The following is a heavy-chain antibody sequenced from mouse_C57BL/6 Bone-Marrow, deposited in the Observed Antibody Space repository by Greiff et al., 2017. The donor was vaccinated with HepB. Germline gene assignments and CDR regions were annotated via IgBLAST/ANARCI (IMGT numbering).Heavy chain of an antibody. J-gene: IGHJ4*01. CDR1: GYTFTSYW. Sequence: QVQLQQPGAELVKPGASVKMSCKASGYTFTSYWITWVKQRPGQGLEWIGDIYPGSGSTNYNETFKSKATLTVDTSSSTAYRQPSSRTSEDSAVYYGARKIFITTGAMDYWGQGTSVTVSS. CDR2: IYPGSGST. V-gene: IGHV1-55*01. CDR3: ARKIFITTGAMDY. D-gene: IGHD1-1*01.